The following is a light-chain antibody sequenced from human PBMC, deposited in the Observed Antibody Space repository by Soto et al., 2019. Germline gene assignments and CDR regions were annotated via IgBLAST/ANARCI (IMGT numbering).Light chain of an antibody. Sequence: EIVLTQSPAPLSLSPGERATLYCRARPSVSSYLAWYQQNPGQSPRLLIYDASNRATGIPARFSGSGSGTDFTLTISSLEPEDFAVYYCQQRSNWPITFGQGTRLEIK. CDR3: QQRSNWPIT. CDR2: DAS. V-gene: IGKV3-11*01. J-gene: IGKJ5*01. CDR1: PSVSSY.